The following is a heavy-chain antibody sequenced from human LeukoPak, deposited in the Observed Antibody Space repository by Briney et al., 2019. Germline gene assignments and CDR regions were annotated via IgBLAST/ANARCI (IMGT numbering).Heavy chain of an antibody. D-gene: IGHD1-7*01. CDR1: GFTFSSYE. J-gene: IGHJ4*02. V-gene: IGHV3-48*03. CDR2: ISSSGSTI. Sequence: PGGSLRLSCAASGFTFSSYEMNWVRQAPGKGLEWVSYISSSGSTIYYADSVKGRFTISRDNAKNLMYLQMNSLRGEDTAVYFCARDGGNWNYDYWGQGTLVTVSS. CDR3: ARDGGNWNYDY.